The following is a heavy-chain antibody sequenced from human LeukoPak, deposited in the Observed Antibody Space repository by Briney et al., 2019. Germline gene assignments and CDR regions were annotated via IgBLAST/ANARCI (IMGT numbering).Heavy chain of an antibody. CDR3: ASATIFGVVINPYYFDY. CDR1: GGTFSSYA. D-gene: IGHD3-3*01. V-gene: IGHV1-69*13. J-gene: IGHJ4*02. CDR2: IIPIFGTA. Sequence: ASVKVSCKASGGTFSSYAISWVRQAPGQGLEWMGGIIPIFGTANYAQKFQGRVTITADESTNTAYMGLSSLRSEDTAVYYCASATIFGVVINPYYFDYWGQGTLVTVSS.